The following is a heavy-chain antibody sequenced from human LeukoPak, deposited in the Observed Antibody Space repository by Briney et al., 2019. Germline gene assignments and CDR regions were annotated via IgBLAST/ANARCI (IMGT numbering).Heavy chain of an antibody. Sequence: ASVKVSCKASGYTFTTYAMNWVRQAPGQRLEWMGWINAGNGNSKYSENFQGRVTITRDTSAGTAHMELSSLRSEDTAVYYCARDNKFRDDFWSGYYDYWGQGTLVTVSS. CDR2: INAGNGNS. CDR1: GYTFTTYA. CDR3: ARDNKFRDDFWSGYYDY. D-gene: IGHD3-3*01. J-gene: IGHJ4*02. V-gene: IGHV1-3*01.